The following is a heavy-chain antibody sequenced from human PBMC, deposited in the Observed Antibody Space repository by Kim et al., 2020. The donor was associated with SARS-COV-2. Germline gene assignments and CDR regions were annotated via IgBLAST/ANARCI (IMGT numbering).Heavy chain of an antibody. CDR2: DYTVGST. V-gene: IGHV3-66*01. CDR3: TRDYYYFDYRGLQSSHY. J-gene: IGHJ4*02. Sequence: GGSLRLSCSTSGFTATSDYISWVRQAPGKGLEWVSIDYTVGSTYYADSVKGRFTIARDESKKTQFLQMNSLRPDDSAVYFCTRDYYYFDYRGLQSSHYWGQGTQVPVS. D-gene: IGHD3-22*01. CDR1: GFTATSDY.